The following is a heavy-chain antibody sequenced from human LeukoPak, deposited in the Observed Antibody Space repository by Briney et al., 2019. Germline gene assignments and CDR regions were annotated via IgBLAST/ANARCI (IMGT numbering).Heavy chain of an antibody. J-gene: IGHJ4*02. V-gene: IGHV3-21*01. CDR3: ARGSDGYYFDY. Sequence: GGSLRLSCAASGFTFSSYGMHWVRQAPGKVLEWVSSISSSSSYIYYADSVKGRFTISRDNAKNSLYLQMNSLRAGDTAVYYCARGSDGYYFDYWGQGTLVTVSS. CDR2: ISSSSSYI. CDR1: GFTFSSYG.